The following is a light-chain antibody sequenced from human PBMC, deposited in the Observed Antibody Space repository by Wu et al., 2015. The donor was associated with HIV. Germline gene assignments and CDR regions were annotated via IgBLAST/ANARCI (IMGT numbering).Light chain of an antibody. CDR2: AAS. CDR3: QQYRRSPLT. CDR1: QSVSSDY. J-gene: IGKJ1*01. Sequence: EIVLTQSPGTLSLSPGERATLSCRASQSVSSDYLAWYQQRPGLAPRLLIYAASSRATGIPDRFTGSGSGTDFILTITRLEPEDFAVYYCQQYRRSPLTFGQGTKVEIK. V-gene: IGKV3-20*01.